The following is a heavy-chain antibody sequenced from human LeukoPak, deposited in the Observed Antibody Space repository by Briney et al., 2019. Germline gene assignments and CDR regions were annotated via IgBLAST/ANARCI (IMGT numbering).Heavy chain of an antibody. CDR1: GFTFSSYA. CDR2: ISGSGGSA. CDR3: AKAGRKLENSYYYYGMDV. V-gene: IGHV3-23*01. J-gene: IGHJ6*02. D-gene: IGHD1-14*01. Sequence: GGSLRLSCAASGFTFSSYAMSWVRQAPGKGLEWVSAISGSGGSAYYADSVKGRFTISRDNSKNTLYLQMNSLRAEDTAVYYCAKAGRKLENSYYYYGMDVWGQGTTVTVSS.